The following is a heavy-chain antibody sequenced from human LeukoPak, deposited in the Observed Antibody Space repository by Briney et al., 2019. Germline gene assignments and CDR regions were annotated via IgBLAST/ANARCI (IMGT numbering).Heavy chain of an antibody. D-gene: IGHD4-17*01. CDR3: ARDYGTLPDY. V-gene: IGHV3-9*01. Sequence: SLRLSCAASGFTFDDYAMHWVRQAPGKGLEWVSGISWNSGSIGYADSVKGRFTISRDNAKNSLYLQMNSLRAEDTAVYYCARDYGTLPDYWGQGTLVTVSS. CDR1: GFTFDDYA. J-gene: IGHJ4*02. CDR2: ISWNSGSI.